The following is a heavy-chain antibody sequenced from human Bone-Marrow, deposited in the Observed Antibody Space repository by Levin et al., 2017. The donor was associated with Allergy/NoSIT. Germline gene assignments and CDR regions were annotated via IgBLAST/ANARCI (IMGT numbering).Heavy chain of an antibody. Sequence: ASVKVSCKVSGNTLTELSMFWVRQAPGKGLEWMGGFNPEDGENIYAQKFQGRVTMTEDTSTDTAYMDLSSLRSEDTAVYYCASRRPGPYDFWSGYAIWGQGTLVTVSS. V-gene: IGHV1-24*01. J-gene: IGHJ4*02. CDR2: FNPEDGEN. CDR1: GNTLTELS. D-gene: IGHD3-3*01. CDR3: ASRRPGPYDFWSGYAI.